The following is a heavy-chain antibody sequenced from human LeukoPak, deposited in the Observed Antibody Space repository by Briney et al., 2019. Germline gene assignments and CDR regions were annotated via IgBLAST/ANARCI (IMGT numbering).Heavy chain of an antibody. D-gene: IGHD2-2*01. CDR2: IWYDGSNK. J-gene: IGHJ4*02. Sequence: GGSLRLPCAASGFTFSSYGMHWVRQAPGKGLEWVAVIWYDGSNKYYADSVKGRFTISRDNSKNTLYLQMNSLRAEDTAVYYCARAYCSGTTSQPYYFDNWGQGTLVTVSS. V-gene: IGHV3-33*01. CDR1: GFTFSSYG. CDR3: ARAYCSGTTSQPYYFDN.